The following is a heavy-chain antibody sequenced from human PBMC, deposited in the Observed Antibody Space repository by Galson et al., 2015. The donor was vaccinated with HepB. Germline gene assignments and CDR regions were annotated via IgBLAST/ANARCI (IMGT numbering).Heavy chain of an antibody. Sequence: SLRLSCAASGFTFSNAWMSWVRQAPGKGLEWVGRIKSKTDGGTTDYAAPVKGRFTISRDDSKNTLYLQMNSLKTEDTAVYYCTTDLLFLELPPGDYWGQGTLVTVSS. CDR2: IKSKTDGGTT. J-gene: IGHJ4*02. V-gene: IGHV3-15*01. CDR1: GFTFSNAW. D-gene: IGHD1-7*01. CDR3: TTDLLFLELPPGDY.